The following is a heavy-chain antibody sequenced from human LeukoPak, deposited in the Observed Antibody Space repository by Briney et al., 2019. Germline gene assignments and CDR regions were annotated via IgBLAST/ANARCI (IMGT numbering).Heavy chain of an antibody. CDR1: GGSISSGSYY. CDR2: IYYSGIT. J-gene: IGHJ4*02. V-gene: IGHV4-39*01. CDR3: ARHGYPVAGTFDY. Sequence: PSETLSLTCTVSGGSISSGSYYWGWIRQPPGKGLQWIGSIYYSGITNCNPSLKSRVTISVDTSKNQFSLKLSSVTAADTAVYYCARHGYPVAGTFDYWGQGTLVTVSS. D-gene: IGHD6-19*01.